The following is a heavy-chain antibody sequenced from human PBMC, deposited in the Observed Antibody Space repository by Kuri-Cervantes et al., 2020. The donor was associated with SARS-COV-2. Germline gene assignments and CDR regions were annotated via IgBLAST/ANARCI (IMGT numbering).Heavy chain of an antibody. J-gene: IGHJ5*02. Sequence: GESLKISCAASGFIFSSYWMSWVRQIPGKGLEWVANIKQRGNEKYYVDSVKGRFTISRDNAQNSLYLEMNSLRGEDTAVYYCARERGVIPAGLGWFDPWGQGTLVTVSS. V-gene: IGHV3-7*03. CDR1: GFIFSSYW. CDR2: IKQRGNEK. CDR3: ARERGVIPAGLGWFDP. D-gene: IGHD2-2*01.